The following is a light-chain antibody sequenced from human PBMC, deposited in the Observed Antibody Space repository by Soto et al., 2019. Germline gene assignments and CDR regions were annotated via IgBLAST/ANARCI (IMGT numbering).Light chain of an antibody. V-gene: IGLV2-14*01. CDR2: EVS. CDR3: SSYTSSSTRV. Sequence: QSVLTQPASVSGSPGQSITISCTGTSSDVGGYNYVSWYQQHPGKAPKLMIYEVSNRPSGVSKRFSGSKSGNTASLTISGLKAEDEADYYCSSYTSSSTRVFGTGTKLTVL. CDR1: SSDVGGYNY. J-gene: IGLJ1*01.